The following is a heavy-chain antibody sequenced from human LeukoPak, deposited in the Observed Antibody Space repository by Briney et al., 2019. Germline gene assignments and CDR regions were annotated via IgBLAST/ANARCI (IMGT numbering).Heavy chain of an antibody. CDR3: ARHVGYFDWFPYFYYYGMDV. V-gene: IGHV5-51*01. Sequence: GESLKISCKGSGYSFTSYWIGWVRQMPGKGLEWMGIIYPGDSDTRYSPSFQGQVTISADKSISTAYLQWSSLKASDTAMYYCARHVGYFDWFPYFYYYGMDVWGQGTTVTVSS. J-gene: IGHJ6*02. CDR2: IYPGDSDT. CDR1: GYSFTSYW. D-gene: IGHD3-9*01.